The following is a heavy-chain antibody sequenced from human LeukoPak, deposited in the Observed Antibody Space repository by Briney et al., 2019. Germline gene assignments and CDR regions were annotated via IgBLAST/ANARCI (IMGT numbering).Heavy chain of an antibody. CDR2: IYGGGDT. V-gene: IGHV3-53*01. J-gene: IGHJ4*02. CDR3: AKESGYYHY. Sequence: QPGGSLRLSCAASGFTFNNNYVNWVRQAPGKGLEWVSIIYGGGDTSYADPVKGRFTISRDNSKNTVYLQMNSLRADDTAVYYCAKESGYYHYWGQGTLVTVSS. D-gene: IGHD3-3*01. CDR1: GFTFNNNY.